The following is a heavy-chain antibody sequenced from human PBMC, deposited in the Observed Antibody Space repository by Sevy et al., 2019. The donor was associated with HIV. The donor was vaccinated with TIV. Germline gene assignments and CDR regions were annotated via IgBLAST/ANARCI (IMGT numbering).Heavy chain of an antibody. D-gene: IGHD3-3*01. CDR2: IHYSGST. Sequence: SETLSLTCTVSGGSIRNYYWSWIRQPPGKGLEWIGYIHYSGSTDYSPSLKSRVTISVDTSKNQFSLKVDSVTAADTAVYYCARSGFLEWPGSFRGPRNWHDPWGQGTLVTVSS. CDR3: ARSGFLEWPGSFRGPRNWHDP. V-gene: IGHV4-59*13. CDR1: GGSIRNYY. J-gene: IGHJ5*02.